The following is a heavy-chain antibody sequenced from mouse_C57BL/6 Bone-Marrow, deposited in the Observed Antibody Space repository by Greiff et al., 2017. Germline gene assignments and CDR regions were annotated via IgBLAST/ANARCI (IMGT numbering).Heavy chain of an antibody. CDR1: GYSFTDYN. J-gene: IGHJ2*01. V-gene: IGHV1-39*01. CDR3: ASHAYYFDY. Sequence: VQLKESGPELVKPGASVKISCKASGYSFTDYNMHWVKQSNGKSLEWIGVINPNYGTTSYNQKFKGKATLTVDPSSSTAYMQLNSLTSEDSAVXYCASHAYYFDYWGQGTTLTVSS. CDR2: INPNYGTT.